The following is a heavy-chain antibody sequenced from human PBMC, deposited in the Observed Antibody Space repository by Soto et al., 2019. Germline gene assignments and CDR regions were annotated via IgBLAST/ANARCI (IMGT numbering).Heavy chain of an antibody. J-gene: IGHJ6*03. Sequence: EVQLVESGGGLVKPGGSLRLSCAASGFTFSSYSMNWVRQAPGKGLEWVSSISSSSSYIYYADSVKGRFTISRDNAKNSLYLQMNSLRAEDTAVYYCARETGTTVTTEGGILNYYYYMDVWGKGTTVTVSS. D-gene: IGHD4-17*01. V-gene: IGHV3-21*01. CDR2: ISSSSSYI. CDR1: GFTFSSYS. CDR3: ARETGTTVTTEGGILNYYYYMDV.